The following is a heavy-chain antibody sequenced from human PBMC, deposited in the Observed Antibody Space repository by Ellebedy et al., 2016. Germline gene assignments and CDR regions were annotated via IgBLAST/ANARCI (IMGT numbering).Heavy chain of an antibody. D-gene: IGHD3-16*01. CDR2: IYYSGST. CDR3: ARQLGGVDAFDI. V-gene: IGHV4-39*01. J-gene: IGHJ3*02. Sequence: SETLSLTCTVSGGSISSSSYYWGWIRQPPGTGLEWIGSIYYSGSTYYNPSLKSRVTISVDTSKNQFSLKLSSVTAADTAVYYCARQLGGVDAFDIWGQGTMVTVSS. CDR1: GGSISSSSYY.